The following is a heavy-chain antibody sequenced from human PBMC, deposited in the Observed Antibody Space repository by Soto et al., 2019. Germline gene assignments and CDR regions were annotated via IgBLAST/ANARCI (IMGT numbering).Heavy chain of an antibody. CDR3: ARSFGAGDWFDP. CDR2: IYHSGST. Sequence: SETLSLTCAVSGGSISSSNWWSWVRQPPGKALEWIGEIYHSGSTNYNPSLKSRVTISVDKSKNQFSLKLSSVTAADTAVYYCARSFGAGDWFDPWGQGTLVTVSS. CDR1: GGSISSSNW. D-gene: IGHD3-10*01. J-gene: IGHJ5*02. V-gene: IGHV4-4*02.